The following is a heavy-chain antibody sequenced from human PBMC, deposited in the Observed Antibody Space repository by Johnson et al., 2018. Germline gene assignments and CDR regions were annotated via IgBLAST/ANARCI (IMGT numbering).Heavy chain of an antibody. CDR2: ISGSGGST. CDR3: AKGPVARAYYYYYMDV. J-gene: IGHJ6*03. CDR1: GFTFDDYA. D-gene: IGHD1-26*01. Sequence: VQLVQSGGGLVQPGRSXRLSCAASGFTFDDYAMHWVRQAPGKGLEWVSAISGSGGSTYYADSVKGRFTISRDNSKNTRYLQMNSLRAEDTAVYYCAKGPVARAYYYYYMDVWGKGTTVTVSS. V-gene: IGHV3-23*04.